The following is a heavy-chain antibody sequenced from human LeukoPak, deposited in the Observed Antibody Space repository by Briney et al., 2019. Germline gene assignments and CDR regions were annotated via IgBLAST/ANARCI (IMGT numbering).Heavy chain of an antibody. V-gene: IGHV3-48*01. CDR3: ARDHNYAFDN. Sequence: GGSLRLSCTASGFPFIEYSMNWVRQVPGKGLEWIAYIGIDSGNTKYADSVRGRFTISADKAKNSPYLQMNSLRVEDTAVYYCARDHNYAFDNWGQGTLDSVAS. D-gene: IGHD1-1*01. CDR2: IGIDSGNT. J-gene: IGHJ4*02. CDR1: GFPFIEYS.